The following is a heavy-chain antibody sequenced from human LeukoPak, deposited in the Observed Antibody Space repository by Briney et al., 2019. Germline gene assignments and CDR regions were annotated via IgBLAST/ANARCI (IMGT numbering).Heavy chain of an antibody. Sequence: ASVKVSCKASGYTFTSYGISWVRQAPGQGLEWMGWISAYNGNTNYAQKLQGRVTMTTDTSTSTAYMELRGLRSDDTAVYYCARVGYYYDSSGYYLDPGHFDYWGQGTLVTVSS. CDR2: ISAYNGNT. J-gene: IGHJ4*02. CDR3: ARVGYYYDSSGYYLDPGHFDY. V-gene: IGHV1-18*01. CDR1: GYTFTSYG. D-gene: IGHD3-22*01.